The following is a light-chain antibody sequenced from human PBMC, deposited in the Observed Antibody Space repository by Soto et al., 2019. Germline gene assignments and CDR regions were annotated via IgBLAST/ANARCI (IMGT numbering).Light chain of an antibody. CDR1: QDVRNR. CDR2: GAS. CDR3: LQDYTYFWM. V-gene: IGKV1-6*01. J-gene: IGKJ1*01. Sequence: AIQVTQSPTSLSASLVDRFTITCRTSQDVRNRLGWYQRKPGKAPKLLIYGASSLQGGVSSRFSGSGFGTDFTLTISSLQPEDSATYYCLQDYTYFWMFGQGTKVDI.